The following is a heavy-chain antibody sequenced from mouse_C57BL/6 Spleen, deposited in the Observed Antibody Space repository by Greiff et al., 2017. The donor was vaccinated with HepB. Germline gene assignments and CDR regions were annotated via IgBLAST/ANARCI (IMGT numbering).Heavy chain of an antibody. D-gene: IGHD2-2*01. J-gene: IGHJ4*01. V-gene: IGHV1-76*01. CDR1: GYTFTDYY. CDR3: ARLPGYYYAMDY. Sequence: VQLQQSGAELVRPGASVKLSCKASGYTFTDYYINWVKQRPGQGLEWIARIYTGSGNTYYNEKFKGKATLTAEKSSSTAYMQLSSLTSEDSAVYCCARLPGYYYAMDYWGQGTSVTVSS. CDR2: IYTGSGNT.